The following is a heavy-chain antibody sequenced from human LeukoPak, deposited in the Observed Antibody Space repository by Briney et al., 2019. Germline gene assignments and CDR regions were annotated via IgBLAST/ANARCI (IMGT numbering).Heavy chain of an antibody. CDR2: IYYSGST. Sequence: SQTLSLTCTVSGGSISSGDYYWSWIRQPPGKGLEWIGYIYYSGSTYYNPSLKSRATISVDTSKNQFSLKLSSVTAADTAVYYCARAQGYCSSTSCFNWFDPWGQGTLVTVSS. CDR1: GGSISSGDYY. J-gene: IGHJ5*02. CDR3: ARAQGYCSSTSCFNWFDP. V-gene: IGHV4-30-4*01. D-gene: IGHD2-2*01.